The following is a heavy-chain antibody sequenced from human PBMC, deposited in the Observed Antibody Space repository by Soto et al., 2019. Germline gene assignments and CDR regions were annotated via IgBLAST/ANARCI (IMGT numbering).Heavy chain of an antibody. V-gene: IGHV3-74*01. J-gene: IGHJ4*02. CDR2: INSDGSST. D-gene: IGHD3-10*01. CDR1: GFTFSSYW. CDR3: ARARITMVRGLFDY. Sequence: EVQLVESGGGLVQPGGSLRLSCAASGFTFSSYWMHWVRQAPGKGLGWVSRINSDGSSTSYADSVKGRFTISRDNAKNTLYLQMNSLRAEDTAVYYCARARITMVRGLFDYWGQGTLVTVSS.